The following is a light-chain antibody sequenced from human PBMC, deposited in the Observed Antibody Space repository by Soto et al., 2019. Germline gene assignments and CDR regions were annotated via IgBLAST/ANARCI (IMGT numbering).Light chain of an antibody. CDR2: EAS. CDR1: QTVNSY. CDR3: QQSYSTPYT. J-gene: IGKJ2*01. Sequence: DIQMTQSPASLSASVGDRVTIHCRASQTVNSYLNWYQQQSGKAPKVLIYEASSLKSGVPSRFSGSGYGTDFTLTISSLQPEDFATYYCQQSYSTPYTFGPGTKLEIK. V-gene: IGKV1-39*01.